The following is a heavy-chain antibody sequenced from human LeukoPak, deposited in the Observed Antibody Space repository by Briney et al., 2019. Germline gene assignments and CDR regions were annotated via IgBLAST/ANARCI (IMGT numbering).Heavy chain of an antibody. CDR1: GYTFTGYY. CDR2: INPNSGGT. D-gene: IGHD6-6*01. CDR3: ARDGAARGNYYYYMDV. J-gene: IGHJ6*03. Sequence: ASVKASCKASGYTFTGYYMHWVRQAPGQGLEWMGWINPNSGGTNYAQKFQGRVTMTRDTSISTAYMELSRLRSDDTAVYYCARDGAARGNYYYYMDVWGKGTTVTVSS. V-gene: IGHV1-2*02.